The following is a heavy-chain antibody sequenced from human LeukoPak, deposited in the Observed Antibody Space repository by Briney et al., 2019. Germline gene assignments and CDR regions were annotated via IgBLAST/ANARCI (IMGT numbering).Heavy chain of an antibody. Sequence: PGGSLRLSCAASGFTFSSYAMSWVRQAPGKGLEWVPAISGSGGSTYYADSVKGRFTISRDNSKNTLYLQMNSLRAEDTAVYYCARDFWQLGYFEYWGQGVLVTVSS. J-gene: IGHJ4*02. CDR1: GFTFSSYA. D-gene: IGHD1-1*01. V-gene: IGHV3-23*01. CDR2: ISGSGGST. CDR3: ARDFWQLGYFEY.